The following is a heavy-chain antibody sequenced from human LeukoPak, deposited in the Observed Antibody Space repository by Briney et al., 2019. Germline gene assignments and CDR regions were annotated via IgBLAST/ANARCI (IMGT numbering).Heavy chain of an antibody. J-gene: IGHJ5*02. D-gene: IGHD2-15*01. V-gene: IGHV3-33*01. Sequence: GTSLRLSCAASGYIFSSYAMHWVRQAPGTGLEWVAVIWSDGSRQYYLDSVKGRFTISRDNSKNTLYLQMNSLRAEDTAVYSCARGVAQNGNPNYFDPWGRGTLVTVSS. CDR2: IWSDGSRQ. CDR3: ARGVAQNGNPNYFDP. CDR1: GYIFSSYA.